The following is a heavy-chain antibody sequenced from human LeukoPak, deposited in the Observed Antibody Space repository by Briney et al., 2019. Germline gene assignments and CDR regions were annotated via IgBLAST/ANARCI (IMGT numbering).Heavy chain of an antibody. CDR2: IYTSGTT. Sequence: PSETLSLTCTVSGGSISSGSYYWSWIRQPAGKGLEWIGRIYTSGTTDYNPSLRTRVTISVDASRNQFSLNLSSVTAADTAVYYCARWSGSVTARNYYYYMDVWGEGTTVTVSS. D-gene: IGHD6-6*01. CDR3: ARWSGSVTARNYYYYMDV. CDR1: GGSISSGSYY. J-gene: IGHJ6*03. V-gene: IGHV4-61*02.